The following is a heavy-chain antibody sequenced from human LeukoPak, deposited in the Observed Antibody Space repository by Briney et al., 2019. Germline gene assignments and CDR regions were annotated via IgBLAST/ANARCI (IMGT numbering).Heavy chain of an antibody. Sequence: GSLRLSCAASGFTFSSYWMSWVRQAPGKGLEWVANIKQDGGEKYYVESVKGRFTISRDNVKNSLYLQMNSLRVEDTAVYYCARDRFGRSIDYWGQGTPVTVSS. CDR1: GFTFSSYW. J-gene: IGHJ4*02. D-gene: IGHD3-10*01. CDR3: ARDRFGRSIDY. V-gene: IGHV3-7*01. CDR2: IKQDGGEK.